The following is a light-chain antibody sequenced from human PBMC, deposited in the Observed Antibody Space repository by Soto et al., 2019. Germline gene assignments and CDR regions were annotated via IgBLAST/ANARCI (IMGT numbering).Light chain of an antibody. Sequence: EIVMAPSPAILSVSPGETATLSCRASQYVSNKVAWYQQKPGQAPSLLILDASTMATGVPARFSGSGSGTDFTLTISRLQPEDFAVYYCQQRGNWPPGCTFGQGTRLEIK. CDR1: QYVSNK. V-gene: IGKV3-15*01. CDR2: DAS. CDR3: QQRGNWPPGCT. J-gene: IGKJ5*01.